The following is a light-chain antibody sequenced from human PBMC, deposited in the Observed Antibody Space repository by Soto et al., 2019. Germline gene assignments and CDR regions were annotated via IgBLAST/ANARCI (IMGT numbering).Light chain of an antibody. CDR1: QSVFYSSNSKNY. J-gene: IGKJ2*01. Sequence: DIVMTQSPDSLAVSLGERATINCKSSQSVFYSSNSKNYLAWFQQKPGQPPKLLINWASIRESGFPDRFSGSGSGTDFTLTISSLQTEDVAVYYCHQYFSRPYTFGQGTKLEVK. CDR3: HQYFSRPYT. V-gene: IGKV4-1*01. CDR2: WAS.